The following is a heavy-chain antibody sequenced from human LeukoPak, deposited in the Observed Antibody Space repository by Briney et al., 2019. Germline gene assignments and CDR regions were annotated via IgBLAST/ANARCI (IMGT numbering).Heavy chain of an antibody. V-gene: IGHV1-24*01. Sequence: AASVKVSCKVSGYTLTELSMHWVRQAPGKGLEWMGGFDPEDGETIYAQKFQGRVTMTEDTSTDTAYMELSSLRSEDTAVYYCATEGHSSGSYFNWFDPWGQGTLVTVSS. J-gene: IGHJ5*02. D-gene: IGHD1-26*01. CDR3: ATEGHSSGSYFNWFDP. CDR1: GYTLTELS. CDR2: FDPEDGET.